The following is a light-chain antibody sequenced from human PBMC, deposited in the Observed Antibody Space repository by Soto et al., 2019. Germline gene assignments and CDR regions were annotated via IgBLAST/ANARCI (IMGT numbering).Light chain of an antibody. CDR1: QAISSNC. CDR2: AAS. CDR3: QQGNTWPWT. Sequence: EIVLTQSPGTLSLSPGERATLSCRASQAISSNCLVWYQVKLGQAPRLLIYAASDRATGIPGRFSGSGSGTDFTLIISSLEPEDFAFYYCQQGNTWPWTFGQGTKVDIK. V-gene: IGKV3D-11*01. J-gene: IGKJ1*01.